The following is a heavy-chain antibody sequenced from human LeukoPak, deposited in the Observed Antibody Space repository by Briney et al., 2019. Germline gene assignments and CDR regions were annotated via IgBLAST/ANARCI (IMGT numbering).Heavy chain of an antibody. CDR3: ARGPVVPAAMSLFDI. CDR1: GGSFSGYY. CDR2: INHSGST. V-gene: IGHV4-34*01. J-gene: IGHJ3*02. D-gene: IGHD2-2*01. Sequence: SETLSLTCAVYGGSFSGYYWSWIRQPPGKGLEWIGEINHSGSTNYNPSLKSRVTISVDTSKNQFSLKLSSVTAADTAVYCCARGPVVPAAMSLFDIWGQGTMVTVSS.